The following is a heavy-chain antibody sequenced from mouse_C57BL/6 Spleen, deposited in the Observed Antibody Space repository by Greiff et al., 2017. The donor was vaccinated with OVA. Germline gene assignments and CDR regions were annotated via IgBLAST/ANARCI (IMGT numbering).Heavy chain of an antibody. D-gene: IGHD1-1*01. J-gene: IGHJ1*03. V-gene: IGHV1-22*01. Sequence: SGPELVKPGASVKMSCKASGYTFTDYNMHWVKQSHGKSLEWIGYINPNNGGTSYNQKFKGKATLTVNKSSSTAYMELRSLTSEDSAVYYCARGYGSSLSYWYFDVWGTGTTVTVSS. CDR3: ARGYGSSLSYWYFDV. CDR2: INPNNGGT. CDR1: GYTFTDYN.